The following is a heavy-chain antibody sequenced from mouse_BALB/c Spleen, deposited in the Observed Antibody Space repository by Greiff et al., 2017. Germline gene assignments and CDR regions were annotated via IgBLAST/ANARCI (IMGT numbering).Heavy chain of an antibody. D-gene: IGHD2-14*01. Sequence: VQLQQSGPELVKPGASVKMSCKASGYTFTDYYMDWVKQSHGESFEWIGRVNPYNGGTSYNQKFKGKATLTVDKSSSTAYMELNSLTSEDSAVYYCARGGTYAMDYWGQGTSVTVSS. CDR3: ARGGTYAMDY. CDR1: GYTFTDYY. V-gene: IGHV1-19*01. CDR2: VNPYNGGT. J-gene: IGHJ4*01.